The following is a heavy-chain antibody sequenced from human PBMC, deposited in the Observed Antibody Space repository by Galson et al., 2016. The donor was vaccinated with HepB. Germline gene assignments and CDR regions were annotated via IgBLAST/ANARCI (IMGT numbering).Heavy chain of an antibody. J-gene: IGHJ6*02. CDR3: ARDTYYHGSGSLFYGMDV. CDR1: GFTFHFYA. CDR2: ISYDGSSK. D-gene: IGHD3-10*01. V-gene: IGHV3-30*04. Sequence: SLRLSCAASGFTFHFYAMHWVRQAPGKGLEWVTVISYDGSSKDYADSVKGRFTISRHNPENTLYLQMNSLRTEDTAVYYCARDTYYHGSGSLFYGMDVWGQGTTVTVSS.